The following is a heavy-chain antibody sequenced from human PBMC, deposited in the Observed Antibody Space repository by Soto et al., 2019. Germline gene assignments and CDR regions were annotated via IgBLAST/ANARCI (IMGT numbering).Heavy chain of an antibody. CDR1: GFTFSSYG. J-gene: IGHJ6*02. V-gene: IGHV3-33*01. CDR2: IWYDGSNK. CDR3: AREMATSLDYYGMDV. D-gene: IGHD5-12*01. Sequence: HPGGSLRLSCAASGFTFSSYGMHWVRQAPGKGLEWVAVIWYDGSNKYYADSVKGRFTISRDNSKNTLYLQMNSLRAEDTAVYYCAREMATSLDYYGMDVWGQGTTVTVSS.